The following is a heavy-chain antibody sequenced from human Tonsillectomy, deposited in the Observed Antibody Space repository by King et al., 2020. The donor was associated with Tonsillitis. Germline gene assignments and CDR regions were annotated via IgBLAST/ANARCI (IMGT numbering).Heavy chain of an antibody. Sequence: VQLVEAGGGLVQPGGSLRLSCAASGFAFNNFAMSWVRQAPGKGLEWVSSISGGGGSTYYADSVKGRFTISRDNSKNTMYLQVNSLRAEDTALYYCARDWKVFHSWGLGTLVTVSS. CDR1: GFAFNNFA. CDR2: ISGGGGST. CDR3: ARDWKVFHS. V-gene: IGHV3-23*04. J-gene: IGHJ4*02. D-gene: IGHD1-1*01.